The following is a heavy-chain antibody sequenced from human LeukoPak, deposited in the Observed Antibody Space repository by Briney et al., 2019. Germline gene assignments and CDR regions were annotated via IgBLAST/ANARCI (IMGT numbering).Heavy chain of an antibody. D-gene: IGHD6-19*01. CDR1: GGSFSGYF. V-gene: IGHV4-34*01. CDR3: ARGVGRAVAGIIYFDY. J-gene: IGHJ4*02. Sequence: SETLSLTCAVYGGSFSGYFLSWIRQPPGKGLEWIGEINHSGSTNYNPSLKSRVTISVDTSKNQFSLKLSSVTAADTAVYYCARGVGRAVAGIIYFDYWGQGTLVTVSS. CDR2: INHSGST.